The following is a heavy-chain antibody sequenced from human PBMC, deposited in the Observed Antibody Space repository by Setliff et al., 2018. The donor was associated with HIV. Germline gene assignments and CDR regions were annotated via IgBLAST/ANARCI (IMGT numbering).Heavy chain of an antibody. V-gene: IGHV1-69*10. Sequence: SVKVSCKASGGTFSSYAIRWVRQAPGQGLEWMGGIIPNLGIANYAQKFQGRVTITADKSTSTAYMELSSLRSEDTAVYYCARPATRWYSGSSRADAFDIWGKGTMVTVSS. CDR3: ARPATRWYSGSSRADAFDI. D-gene: IGHD1-26*01. CDR1: GGTFSSYA. CDR2: IIPNLGIA. J-gene: IGHJ3*02.